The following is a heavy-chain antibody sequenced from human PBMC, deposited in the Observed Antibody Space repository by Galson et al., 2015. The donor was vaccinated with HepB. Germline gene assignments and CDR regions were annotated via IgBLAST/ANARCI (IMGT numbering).Heavy chain of an antibody. D-gene: IGHD3-16*01. CDR2: TYYRSKWYT. V-gene: IGHV6-1*01. CDR1: GDSVSSNSAA. CDR3: ARDLGGFGA. J-gene: IGHJ5*02. Sequence: CAISGDSVSSNSAAWNWIRQSPSRGLEWLGRTYYRSKWYTDYAVSVISRITISPDTSKNQFSLQLSSVTPEDTAMCYCARDLGGFGAWGQGTLVTVSS.